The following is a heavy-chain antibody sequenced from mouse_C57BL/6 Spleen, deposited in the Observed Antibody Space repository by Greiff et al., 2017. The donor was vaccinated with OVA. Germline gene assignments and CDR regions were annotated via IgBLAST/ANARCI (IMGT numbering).Heavy chain of an antibody. J-gene: IGHJ4*01. CDR2: ISGGGGNT. V-gene: IGHV5-9*01. CDR1: GFTFSSYT. CDR3: ARHAPMDY. Sequence: DVHLVESGGGLVKPGGSLKLSCAASGFTFSSYTMSWVRQTPEKRLEWVATISGGGGNTYYPDSVKGRFTISRDNAKNTLYLQMSSLRSEDTALYYCARHAPMDYWGQGTSVTVSS.